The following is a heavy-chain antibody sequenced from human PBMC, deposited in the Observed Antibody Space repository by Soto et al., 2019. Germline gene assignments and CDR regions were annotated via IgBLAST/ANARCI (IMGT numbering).Heavy chain of an antibody. D-gene: IGHD3-10*01. J-gene: IGHJ6*02. Sequence: GGSLRLSCAASGFPFSAYAMNWVRQAPGKGLEWLPYISSGGNTMYYADSVKGRFTISRDNSKNTLYLQMNSLRAEDTAVYYCARDRVYYGSGSYLYGMDVWGQGTTVTVSS. CDR3: ARDRVYYGSGSYLYGMDV. V-gene: IGHV3-48*01. CDR1: GFPFSAYA. CDR2: ISSGGNTM.